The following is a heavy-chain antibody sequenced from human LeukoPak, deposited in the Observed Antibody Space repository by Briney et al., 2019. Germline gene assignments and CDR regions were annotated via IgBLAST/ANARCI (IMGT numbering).Heavy chain of an antibody. V-gene: IGHV4-39*07. J-gene: IGHJ4*02. CDR2: IYYSGST. CDR1: GGSISSSSYY. Sequence: PSETLSLTCTVSGGSISSSSYYWGWIRQPPGKGLEWIGSIYYSGSTYYNPSLKSRVTISVDTSKNQFSLKLGSVTAADTAVYYCARDEWELLGPFDYWGQGTLVTVSS. D-gene: IGHD1-26*01. CDR3: ARDEWELLGPFDY.